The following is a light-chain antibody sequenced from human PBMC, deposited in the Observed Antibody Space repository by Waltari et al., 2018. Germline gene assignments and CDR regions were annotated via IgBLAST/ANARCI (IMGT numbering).Light chain of an antibody. CDR1: QSVNSN. V-gene: IGKV3-15*01. CDR2: GAS. J-gene: IGKJ2*01. Sequence: EIVMTQSPATLSVSPGGRATLSCRASQSVNSNLAWYQQKPGQAPRLLIYGASTRATGIPARFSGSGSGTEFILTISSLQSEDFAVYYCQQYNNWPPVTFGQGTKLEIK. CDR3: QQYNNWPPVT.